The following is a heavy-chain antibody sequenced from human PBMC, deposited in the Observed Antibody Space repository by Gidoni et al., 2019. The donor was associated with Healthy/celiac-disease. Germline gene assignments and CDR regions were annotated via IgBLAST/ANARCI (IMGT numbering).Heavy chain of an antibody. CDR3: ARDLEGAKAFDP. CDR2: ISYDGSNK. J-gene: IGHJ5*02. Sequence: QVQLVESGGGVVQPGRSLRLSCAASGFTFSSYAMHWVRQAPGKGLEWVAVISYDGSNKYYADSVKGRFTISRDNSKNTLYLQMNSLRAEDTAVYYCARDLEGAKAFDPWGQGTLVTVSS. D-gene: IGHD1-26*01. CDR1: GFTFSSYA. V-gene: IGHV3-30-3*01.